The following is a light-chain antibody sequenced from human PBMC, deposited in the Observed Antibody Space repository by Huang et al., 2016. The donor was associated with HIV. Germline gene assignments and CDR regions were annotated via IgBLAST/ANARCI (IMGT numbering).Light chain of an antibody. Sequence: IQLTQSPPSLSASVGDRVTITCRASQGINSYLAWYQQKQGPPPKLLIYAASTLQSGVPSRFRGSGSGTDFTLTISSLQPEDFATYYCQQLNNYPPTFGQGTNLGIK. V-gene: IGKV1-9*01. CDR1: QGINSY. CDR2: AAS. J-gene: IGKJ2*01. CDR3: QQLNNYPPT.